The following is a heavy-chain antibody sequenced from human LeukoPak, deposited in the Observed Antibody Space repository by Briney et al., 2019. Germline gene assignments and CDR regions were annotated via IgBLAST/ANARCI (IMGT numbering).Heavy chain of an antibody. CDR3: ATLPRRVTRNDY. CDR2: ISSSGSTM. J-gene: IGHJ4*02. Sequence: GGSLRLSCAASGFTFSSYEMNWVRQAPGKGLEWVSYISSSGSTMYYADSVKGRFTISRDNAKSLLYLQMNSLRAEDTAVYYCATLPRRVTRNDYWGQGTLVTVSS. CDR1: GFTFSSYE. V-gene: IGHV3-48*03. D-gene: IGHD2-21*02.